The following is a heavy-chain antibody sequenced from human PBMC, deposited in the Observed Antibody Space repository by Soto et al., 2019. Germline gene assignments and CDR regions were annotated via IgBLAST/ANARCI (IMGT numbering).Heavy chain of an antibody. V-gene: IGHV5-51*01. Sequence: GESLKISCKGSGYSFTSYWIGWVRQMPGKGLEWMGIIYPGDSDTRYSPSFQGQVTISAGKSISTAYLQWSSLKASDTAMYYCAINYYDSSGPIGAFDIWGQGTMVTVSS. J-gene: IGHJ3*02. CDR2: IYPGDSDT. D-gene: IGHD3-22*01. CDR1: GYSFTSYW. CDR3: AINYYDSSGPIGAFDI.